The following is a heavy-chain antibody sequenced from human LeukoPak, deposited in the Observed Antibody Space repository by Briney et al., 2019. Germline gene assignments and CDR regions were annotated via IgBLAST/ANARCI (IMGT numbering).Heavy chain of an antibody. CDR2: INHSGST. D-gene: IGHD5-18*01. CDR3: ARGTSMVPHGS. Sequence: PSETLSLTCAVYGGSFSGYYWSWIRQPPGKGLEWIGEINHSGSTNYNPSLKSRVTISVDTSKNQFSLKLSSVTAADTAVYYCARGTSMVPHGSWGQGILVTVSS. CDR1: GGSFSGYY. J-gene: IGHJ4*02. V-gene: IGHV4-34*01.